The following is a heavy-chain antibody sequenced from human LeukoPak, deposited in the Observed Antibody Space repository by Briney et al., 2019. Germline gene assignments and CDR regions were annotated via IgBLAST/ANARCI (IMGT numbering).Heavy chain of an antibody. Sequence: ASVKVSCKASGYTFTSYGISWVRQAPGQGLEWMGWISAYNGNTNYAQKLQGRVTMTTDTSTSTAYMELRSLRSDDTAVYYCARDLYDPIYSGYGPGDYWGQGTLVTVSS. J-gene: IGHJ4*02. CDR3: ARDLYDPIYSGYGPGDY. CDR2: ISAYNGNT. CDR1: GYTFTSYG. D-gene: IGHD5-12*01. V-gene: IGHV1-18*01.